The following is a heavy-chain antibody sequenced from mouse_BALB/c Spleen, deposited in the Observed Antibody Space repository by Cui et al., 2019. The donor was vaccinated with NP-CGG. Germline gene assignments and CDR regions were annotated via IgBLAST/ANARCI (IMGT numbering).Heavy chain of an antibody. D-gene: IGHD1-1*01. CDR1: GYTFTSYW. CDR2: IDPNSGGT. Sequence: HVQLQQPDPEVVKPRASVHLSLQASGYTFTSYWMHWVKQRPGRGLEWIGRIDPNSGGTKYNEKFKSKATLTVDKPSSTAYMQLSSLTSEDSAVYYCARYDYYGSSYFDYWGQGTTLTVSS. CDR3: ARYDYYGSSYFDY. V-gene: IGHV1-72*01. J-gene: IGHJ2*01.